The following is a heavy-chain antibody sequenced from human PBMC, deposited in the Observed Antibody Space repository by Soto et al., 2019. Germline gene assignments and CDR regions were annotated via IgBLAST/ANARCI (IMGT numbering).Heavy chain of an antibody. CDR3: TKRRSARPGFDAFDL. J-gene: IGHJ3*01. D-gene: IGHD3-10*01. V-gene: IGHV3-9*01. Sequence: SLRLSCLASVFTFEDYSLHWFRQAPGKGLEWVAGISGNSGSSGYADSVRGRFTVSRDNAKNSLFLQMSSLSPEDTALYYCTKRRSARPGFDAFDLWGQGTMVTVSS. CDR1: VFTFEDYS. CDR2: ISGNSGSS.